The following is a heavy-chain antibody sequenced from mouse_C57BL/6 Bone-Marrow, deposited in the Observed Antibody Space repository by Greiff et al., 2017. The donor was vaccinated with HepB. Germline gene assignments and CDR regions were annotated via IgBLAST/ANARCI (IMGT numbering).Heavy chain of an antibody. CDR1: GYTFTSYG. J-gene: IGHJ2*01. CDR2: IYPRSGNT. D-gene: IGHD1-1*01. Sequence: VKLMESGAELARPGASVKLSCKASGYTFTSYGISWVKQRTGQGLEWIGEIYPRSGNTYYNEKFKGKATLTADKSSSTAYMELRSLTSEDSAVYFCARGSYGSSDRYFDYWGQGTTLTVSS. V-gene: IGHV1-81*01. CDR3: ARGSYGSSDRYFDY.